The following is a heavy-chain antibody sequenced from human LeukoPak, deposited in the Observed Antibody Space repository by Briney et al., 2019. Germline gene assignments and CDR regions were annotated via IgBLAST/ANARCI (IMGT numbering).Heavy chain of an antibody. V-gene: IGHV1-24*01. Sequence: GASVKVSCKVSGYTLTELSMHWVRQAPGKGLEWMGGFVPEDGETIYAQKFQGRVTMTEDTSTDTAYMELSSLRSDDTAVYYCARVFPPVGPFDYWGQGTLVTVSS. CDR3: ARVFPPVGPFDY. J-gene: IGHJ4*02. D-gene: IGHD1-26*01. CDR1: GYTLTELS. CDR2: FVPEDGET.